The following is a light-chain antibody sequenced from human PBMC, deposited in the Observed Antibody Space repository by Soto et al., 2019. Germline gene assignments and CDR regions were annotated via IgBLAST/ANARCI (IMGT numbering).Light chain of an antibody. CDR1: QSLSGW. J-gene: IGKJ1*01. CDR3: QQYNSYWT. CDR2: KGS. Sequence: DIQMTQSPSTLSASVGDRVTITCRASQSLSGWLAWYQQKPGKAPKLLIYKGSSLESGVPSRFSGSGSGTEFTLTISSLQPDDFATYYCQQYNSYWTFGQGTKVDIK. V-gene: IGKV1-5*03.